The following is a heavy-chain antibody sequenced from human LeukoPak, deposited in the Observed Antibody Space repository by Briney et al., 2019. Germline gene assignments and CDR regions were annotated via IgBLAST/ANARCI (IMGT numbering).Heavy chain of an antibody. D-gene: IGHD6-19*01. Sequence: GGSLRLSCAASGFTFSSYAMSWVRQAPGKGLEWVSAIGGSGGSTYYADSVKGRFTISRDNSKNTLYLQMNSLRAEDTAVYYCASLGPSIAVAGTGYWGQGTLVTVSS. J-gene: IGHJ4*02. CDR2: IGGSGGST. CDR3: ASLGPSIAVAGTGY. CDR1: GFTFSSYA. V-gene: IGHV3-23*01.